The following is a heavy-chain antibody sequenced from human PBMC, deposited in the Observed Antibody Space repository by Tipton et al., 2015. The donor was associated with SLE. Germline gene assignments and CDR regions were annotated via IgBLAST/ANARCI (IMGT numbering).Heavy chain of an antibody. CDR2: INHSGST. V-gene: IGHV4-39*07. CDR1: GGSISSSSYY. Sequence: TLSLTCTVSGGSISSSSYYWSWIRQPPGKGLEWIGEINHSGSTNYNPSLKSRVTISVDTSKNQFSLKLSSVTAADTAVYYCARATAEGGAFDIWGQGTMVTVSS. D-gene: IGHD1-26*01. J-gene: IGHJ3*02. CDR3: ARATAEGGAFDI.